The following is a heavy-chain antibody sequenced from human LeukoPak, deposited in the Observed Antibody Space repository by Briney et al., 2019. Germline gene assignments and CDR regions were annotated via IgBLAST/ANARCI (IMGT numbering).Heavy chain of an antibody. CDR1: GYTFTGYY. J-gene: IGHJ6*02. Sequence: GASVKVSCKASGYTFTGYYMHWVRQAPGQGLEWMGWINPNSGGTNYAQKFQGRVTMTRDTSISTAYMELSRLRSDDTAVYYCARTPGSSGWSYYYGMDVWGQGTTVTVSS. CDR3: ARTPGSSGWSYYYGMDV. D-gene: IGHD6-19*01. CDR2: INPNSGGT. V-gene: IGHV1-2*02.